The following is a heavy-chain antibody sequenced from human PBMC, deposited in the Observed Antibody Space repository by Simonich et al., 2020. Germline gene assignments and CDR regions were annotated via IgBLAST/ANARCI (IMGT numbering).Heavy chain of an antibody. CDR1: GFTFSGYW. V-gene: IGHV3-74*01. D-gene: IGHD6-13*01. Sequence: EVQLVESGGGLVQPGGSLSLSCAASGFTFSGYWRHWVRQAPGKGLGGVSSIKSEGGRTSYADSVKGRFTISRDNAKNTLYLQMNSLRAEDTAVYYCARGGWSSSWYYWGQGTLVTVSS. J-gene: IGHJ4*02. CDR2: IKSEGGRT. CDR3: ARGGWSSSWYY.